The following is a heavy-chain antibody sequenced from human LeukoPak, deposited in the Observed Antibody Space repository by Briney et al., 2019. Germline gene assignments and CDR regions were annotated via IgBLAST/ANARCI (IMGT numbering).Heavy chain of an antibody. CDR1: GGSISSGGYY. J-gene: IGHJ6*02. CDR2: TYYSGST. CDR3: ARVNQLPPYYYYGMDV. Sequence: SQTLSLTCTVSGGSISSGGYYWSWIRQHPGKGLEWIGYTYYSGSTYYNPSLKSRVTISVDTSKNQFSLKLSSVTAADTAVYYCARVNQLPPYYYYGMDVWGQGTTVTVSS. D-gene: IGHD2-2*01. V-gene: IGHV4-31*03.